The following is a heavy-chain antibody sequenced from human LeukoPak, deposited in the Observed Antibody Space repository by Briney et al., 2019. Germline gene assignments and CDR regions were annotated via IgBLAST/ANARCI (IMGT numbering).Heavy chain of an antibody. CDR2: INPNSGGT. J-gene: IGHJ4*02. Sequence: ASVKVSCKASGYTFTGYYMHWVRQAPGQGLEWMGWINPNSGGTNYAQKFQGWVTMTRDTSISTAYMELSRLRSDDTAVYYCASSGVLRFLEWLFYDYWGQGTLVTVSS. V-gene: IGHV1-2*04. D-gene: IGHD3-3*01. CDR1: GYTFTGYY. CDR3: ASSGVLRFLEWLFYDY.